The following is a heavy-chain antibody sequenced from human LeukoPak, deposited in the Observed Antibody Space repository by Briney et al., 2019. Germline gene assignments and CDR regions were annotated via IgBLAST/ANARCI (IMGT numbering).Heavy chain of an antibody. CDR3: ARDLAIIVLLGTSPMGWFDP. D-gene: IGHD3-3*01. Sequence: ASVKVSCKASGYTFTDYYVHWVRQAPGQGLEWMGIINPSGGTTNYAQKFQGRLTMTRDTSTSTAYMELSRLRSEDTAVYYCARDLAIIVLLGTSPMGWFDPWGQGTLVTVSS. CDR2: INPSGGTT. CDR1: GYTFTDYY. J-gene: IGHJ5*02. V-gene: IGHV1-46*01.